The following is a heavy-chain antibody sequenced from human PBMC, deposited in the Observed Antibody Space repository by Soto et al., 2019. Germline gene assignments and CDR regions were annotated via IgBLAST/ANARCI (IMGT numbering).Heavy chain of an antibody. CDR3: ERDGIAAAGGGMDV. J-gene: IGHJ6*02. Sequence: GASVKVSCKASGGTFSSYAISWVRQAPGQGLEWMGGIIPIFGTANYAQKFQGRVTITADESTSTAYMELSSLRSEDTAVYYCERDGIAAAGGGMDVWGQGTTVTVSS. CDR2: IIPIFGTA. CDR1: GGTFSSYA. V-gene: IGHV1-69*13. D-gene: IGHD6-13*01.